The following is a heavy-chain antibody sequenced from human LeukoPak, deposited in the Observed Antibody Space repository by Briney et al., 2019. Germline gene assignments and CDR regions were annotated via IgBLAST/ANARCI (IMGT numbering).Heavy chain of an antibody. CDR2: IYTSGST. V-gene: IGHV4-61*02. CDR3: ATRRAVGDRYYYYYYMDV. D-gene: IGHD1-26*01. CDR1: GGSISSGSYY. J-gene: IGHJ6*03. Sequence: PSETLSLTCTVSGGSISSGSYYWSWIRQPAGKGLEWIGRIYTSGSTNYNPSLKSRVTISVDTSKNQFSLKLSSVTAADTAVYYCATRRAVGDRYYYYYYMDVWGKGTTVTVSS.